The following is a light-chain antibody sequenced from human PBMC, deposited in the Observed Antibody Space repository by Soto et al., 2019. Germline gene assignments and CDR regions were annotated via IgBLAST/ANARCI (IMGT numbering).Light chain of an antibody. Sequence: QAVVTEEPSLTVSPGGTVTLTCASSTGAVTSGHHPNWFQQKPGQPPRALIYSISNKYSWTPARFSGSLLGGKAALTLSGVQPEDEADYYCLLYYGGAQPWVFGGGTKLTVL. CDR2: SIS. V-gene: IGLV7-43*01. CDR1: TGAVTSGHH. J-gene: IGLJ3*02. CDR3: LLYYGGAQPWV.